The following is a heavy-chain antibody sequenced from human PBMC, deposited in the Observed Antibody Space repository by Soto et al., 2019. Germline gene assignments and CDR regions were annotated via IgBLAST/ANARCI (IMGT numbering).Heavy chain of an antibody. CDR2: IDWDDDK. Sequence: SGPTLVNPTQTLTLTCTFSGFSLSTSGVGVGWIRQPPGKALEWLARIDWDDDKFYNTSLKTRLTISKDTSKNQVLLTMTDMDPVDTATYYCVRMSFGRNLYYLDYWGRGSLDTVAS. V-gene: IGHV2-70*04. D-gene: IGHD2-2*02. CDR3: VRMSFGRNLYYLDY. J-gene: IGHJ4*02. CDR1: GFSLSTSGVG.